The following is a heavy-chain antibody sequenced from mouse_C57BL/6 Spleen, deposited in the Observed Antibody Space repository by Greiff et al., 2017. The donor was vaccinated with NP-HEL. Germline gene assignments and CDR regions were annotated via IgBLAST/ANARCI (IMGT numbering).Heavy chain of an antibody. CDR1: GYTFTDYN. D-gene: IGHD1-1*01. V-gene: IGHV1-18*01. CDR3: ARTGYYYGSNGAWFAY. CDR2: INPNNGGT. J-gene: IGHJ3*01. Sequence: EVQLQQSGPELVKPGASVKIPCKASGYTFTDYNMDWVKQSHGKSLEWIGDINPNNGGTIYNQKFKGKATLTVDKSSSTAYMELRSLTSEDTAVYYCARTGYYYGSNGAWFAYWGQGTLVTVSA.